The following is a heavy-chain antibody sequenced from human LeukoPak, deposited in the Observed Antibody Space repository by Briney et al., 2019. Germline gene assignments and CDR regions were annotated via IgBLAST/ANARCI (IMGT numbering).Heavy chain of an antibody. CDR3: ARGPNKSDGGDSGSAWFDP. J-gene: IGHJ5*02. Sequence: ASVKVSCKASGYTFTTYDINWVRQATGQGLEWMGWMNPNSGNTGYAQKFQGRVTMTRNTSISTAYMELSSLRSEDTAVYYCARGPNKSDGGDSGSAWFDPWGQGTLVTVSS. D-gene: IGHD2-21*01. CDR1: GYTFTTYD. V-gene: IGHV1-8*01. CDR2: MNPNSGNT.